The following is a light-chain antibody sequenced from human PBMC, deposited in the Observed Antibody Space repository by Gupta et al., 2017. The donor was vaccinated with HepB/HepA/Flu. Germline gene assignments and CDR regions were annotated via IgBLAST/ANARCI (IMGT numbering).Light chain of an antibody. CDR2: GAS. Sequence: EIVVTQSPATLSVSPGERATVSCRVSQNVDRNLAWYQQKPGQAPSLLIYGASIRATGVSARFSGSGSGTGFTLTISSRQSEDFAVYYCQQYDHWPPYSFGQGTKLEIK. J-gene: IGKJ2*03. V-gene: IGKV3-15*01. CDR3: QQYDHWPPYS. CDR1: QNVDRN.